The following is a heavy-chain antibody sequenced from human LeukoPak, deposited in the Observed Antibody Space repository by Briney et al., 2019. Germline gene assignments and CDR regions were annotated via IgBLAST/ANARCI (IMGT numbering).Heavy chain of an antibody. CDR3: ARVGDRSGWAYYYYYYMDV. CDR2: GYYSGSP. Sequence: SETLSLTCTVLGRSILSGGYGWGWIREPAGKGLDWIGEGYYSGSPHYNPSLPSRVTISVDTSKNQFSLQLSPVPAAVKAVYYGARVGDRSGWAYYYYYYMDVWGKGTTVTVSS. CDR1: GRSILSGGYG. D-gene: IGHD6-19*01. J-gene: IGHJ6*03. V-gene: IGHV4-61*10.